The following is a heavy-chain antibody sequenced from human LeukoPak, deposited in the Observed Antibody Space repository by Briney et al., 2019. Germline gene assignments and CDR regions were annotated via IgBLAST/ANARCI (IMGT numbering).Heavy chain of an antibody. CDR1: GGTFSSYS. V-gene: IGHV1-69*05. Sequence: ASVKVSCKASGGTFSSYSITRVRQAPGQGLEWMGGIMPLFNTANYAQQFQGRVTITTDESTSTAYMELSSLRFEDTAMYYCARVDRYHYYLDVWGKGTTVTVSS. CDR2: IMPLFNTA. J-gene: IGHJ6*03. CDR3: ARVDRYHYYLDV.